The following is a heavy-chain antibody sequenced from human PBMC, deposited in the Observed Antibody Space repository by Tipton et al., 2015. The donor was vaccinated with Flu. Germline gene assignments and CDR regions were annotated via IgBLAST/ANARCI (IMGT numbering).Heavy chain of an antibody. CDR3: ARGTMVGDAFGI. J-gene: IGHJ3*02. CDR1: GFTFSSYA. V-gene: IGHV3-30*04. D-gene: IGHD2-8*01. Sequence: RSLRLSCAASGFTFSSYAMHWVRQAPGKGLEWVAVISYDGSNKYYADSVKGRFTISRDNSKNTLYLQMNSLRAEDTAVYYCARGTMVGDAFGIWGQGTMVTVSS. CDR2: ISYDGSNK.